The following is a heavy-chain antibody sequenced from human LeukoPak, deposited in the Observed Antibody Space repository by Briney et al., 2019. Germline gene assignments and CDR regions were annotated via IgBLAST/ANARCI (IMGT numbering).Heavy chain of an antibody. D-gene: IGHD3-3*01. V-gene: IGHV3-15*01. Sequence: AGGSLRLSCAASGFTFSHAWMTWVRQAPGKGLEWVGRIRSKTDGGTTEYAAPVQGRFTISRDDSTNTLYLQMNSLKIEDTAVYYCAKHNYGVVSIQQWGQGTLVTVSS. CDR1: GFTFSHAW. CDR3: AKHNYGVVSIQQ. CDR2: IRSKTDGGTT. J-gene: IGHJ1*01.